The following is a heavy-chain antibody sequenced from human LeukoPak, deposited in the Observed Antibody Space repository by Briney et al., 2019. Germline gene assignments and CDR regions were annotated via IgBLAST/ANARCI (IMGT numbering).Heavy chain of an antibody. CDR2: ISGSGGST. V-gene: IGHV3-23*01. CDR3: ARGPPINMVRGVTNWFDP. Sequence: PGGSLRLSCAASGFTFSSYAMSWVRQAPGKGLEWVSAISGSGGSTYYADSVKGRFTISRDNSKNTLYLQMNSLRAEDTAVYYCARGPPINMVRGVTNWFDPWGQGTLVTVSS. CDR1: GFTFSSYA. D-gene: IGHD3-10*01. J-gene: IGHJ5*02.